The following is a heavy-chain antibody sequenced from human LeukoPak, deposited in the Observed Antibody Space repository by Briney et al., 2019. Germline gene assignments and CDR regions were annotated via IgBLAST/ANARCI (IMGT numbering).Heavy chain of an antibody. Sequence: GGSLRLSCAASGFTFSSYWMSWVRQAPGKGLEWVANIKQDGSEKYYVDSVKGRFTISRDNAKNSLYLQMNSLRAEDTAVYYCARVRARVLSLYYYYYMDVWGKGTTVTVSS. CDR3: ARVRARVLSLYYYYYMDV. J-gene: IGHJ6*03. V-gene: IGHV3-7*01. D-gene: IGHD3-16*01. CDR2: IKQDGSEK. CDR1: GFTFSSYW.